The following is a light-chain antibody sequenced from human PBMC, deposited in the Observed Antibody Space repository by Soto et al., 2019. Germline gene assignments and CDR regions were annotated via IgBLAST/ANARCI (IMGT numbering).Light chain of an antibody. CDR3: QVWDSSSDRVV. V-gene: IGLV3-21*04. Sequence: SYELTQPPSVSVAPGKTARITCGGNNIGSKSVHWYQQKPGQAPVLVIYHDSDRPSGIPERFSGSNSGNTATLTISRVEAGDEADYYCQVWDSSSDRVVFGGGTKVTVL. CDR1: NIGSKS. J-gene: IGLJ2*01. CDR2: HDS.